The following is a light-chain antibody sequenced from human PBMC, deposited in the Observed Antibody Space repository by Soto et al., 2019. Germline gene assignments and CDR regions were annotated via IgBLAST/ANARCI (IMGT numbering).Light chain of an antibody. CDR2: AAS. CDR3: LQHHSYRT. Sequence: DIQMTQSPSSLSASVGDRVTITCRASQDIRSDLGWYQQKPGKAPKRLIYAASSLQSGVPSRFSGSGSGTEFTLTISSLQREDFATYYCLQHHSYRTFGQGTKVEIK. J-gene: IGKJ1*01. CDR1: QDIRSD. V-gene: IGKV1-17*01.